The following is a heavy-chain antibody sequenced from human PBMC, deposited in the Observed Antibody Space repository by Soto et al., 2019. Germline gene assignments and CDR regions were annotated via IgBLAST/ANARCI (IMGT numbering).Heavy chain of an antibody. Sequence: QVQLVESGGGVVQPGRSLRLSCEASGFTFSSYAMHRVRQAPGKGLEWVAVISYDGSNKYYADSVKGRFTISRDNSKNTLYLQMNSLRAEDTAVYYCARVSEAMVLWYFDLWGRGTLVTVSS. CDR2: ISYDGSNK. CDR1: GFTFSSYA. CDR3: ARVSEAMVLWYFDL. V-gene: IGHV3-30-3*01. D-gene: IGHD3-10*01. J-gene: IGHJ2*01.